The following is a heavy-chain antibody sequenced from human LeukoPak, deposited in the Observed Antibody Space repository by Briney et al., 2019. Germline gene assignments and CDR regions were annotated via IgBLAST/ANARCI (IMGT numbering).Heavy chain of an antibody. D-gene: IGHD4/OR15-4a*01. V-gene: IGHV3-64*01. CDR1: GFTFSTFD. CDR2: ISSNGGST. J-gene: IGHJ4*02. Sequence: PGGSLRLSCVASGFTFSTFDMEWVRQAPGKGLEYVSSISSNGGSTYYANSVKGRFTISRDNSKNTLYLQMGSLRVEDMAVYYCARKGGPDYVARRYYFDYWGQGTLVTASS. CDR3: ARKGGPDYVARRYYFDY.